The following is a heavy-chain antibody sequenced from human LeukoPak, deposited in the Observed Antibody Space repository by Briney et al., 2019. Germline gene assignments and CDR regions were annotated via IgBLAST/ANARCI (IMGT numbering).Heavy chain of an antibody. CDR3: ARGPQPGRSFDI. Sequence: PGGSLGLSCAASGFTFSSYSMNWVRQAPGKGLEWVSSISSSSSYIYYADSVKGRFTISRDNAKNSLYLQMNSLRAEDTAVYYCARGPQPGRSFDIWGQGTMVTVSS. V-gene: IGHV3-21*01. D-gene: IGHD1-1*01. CDR2: ISSSSSYI. J-gene: IGHJ3*02. CDR1: GFTFSSYS.